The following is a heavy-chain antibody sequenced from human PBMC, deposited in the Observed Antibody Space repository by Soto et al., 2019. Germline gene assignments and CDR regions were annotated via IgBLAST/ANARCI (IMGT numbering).Heavy chain of an antibody. D-gene: IGHD5-18*01. CDR2: INSDGSST. J-gene: IGHJ3*02. Sequence: GGSLRLSCAASGFTFSSYWMHWVRQAPGKGLVWVSRINSDGSSTSYADSVKGRFTISRDNAKNTLYLQRNSLRAEDTAVYYCASRTGYSYGDAFDIWGQGTMVTVSS. V-gene: IGHV3-74*01. CDR3: ASRTGYSYGDAFDI. CDR1: GFTFSSYW.